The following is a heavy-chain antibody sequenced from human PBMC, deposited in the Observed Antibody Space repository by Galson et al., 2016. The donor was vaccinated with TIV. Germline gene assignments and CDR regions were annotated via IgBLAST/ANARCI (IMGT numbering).Heavy chain of an antibody. D-gene: IGHD2-15*01. J-gene: IGHJ6*02. V-gene: IGHV3-11*01. CDR2: ISTSGSTI. CDR3: ARGWRPFSNYYYATDV. Sequence: SLRLSCAASGFTFSDYFMNWMRQAPGKGLEWVSYISTSGSTIYYADSVKGRITISRDNTKNSLYLQMNSLRDEDTAVYYCARGWRPFSNYYYATDVGGQGTTVAASS. CDR1: GFTFSDYF.